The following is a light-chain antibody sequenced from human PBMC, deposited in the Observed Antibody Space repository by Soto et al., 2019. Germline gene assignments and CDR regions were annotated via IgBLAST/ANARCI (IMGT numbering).Light chain of an antibody. Sequence: EIVMWQSPGTLSLSPGQRSPLSCRASQRVSRSYLAWYQQKPGQAPRLLSYGASSRATGIPERFSGSGSGTDFTLTIRRVEPEDFAVYYCQQYGSPYTFGQGPKLEIK. CDR1: QRVSRSY. CDR2: GAS. CDR3: QQYGSPYT. V-gene: IGKV3-20*01. J-gene: IGKJ2*01.